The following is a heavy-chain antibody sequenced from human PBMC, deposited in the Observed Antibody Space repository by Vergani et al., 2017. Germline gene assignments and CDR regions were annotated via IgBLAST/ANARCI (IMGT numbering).Heavy chain of an antibody. CDR1: GDSISSGVYY. Sequence: QVQLQEPGPGLVKPSQTLSLTCSVSGDSISSGVYYWTWIRQPPGKGLEWIGYIYSTGRTHHNPSLRRRITMSVDTSKNHFSLKLNSVTAADTAVYYCARVGVYDEGDAFRIDYLDAGGKGTMVTVSS. V-gene: IGHV4-31*03. CDR2: IYSTGRT. CDR3: ARVGVYDEGDAFRIDYLDA. J-gene: IGHJ4*02. D-gene: IGHD2-8*02.